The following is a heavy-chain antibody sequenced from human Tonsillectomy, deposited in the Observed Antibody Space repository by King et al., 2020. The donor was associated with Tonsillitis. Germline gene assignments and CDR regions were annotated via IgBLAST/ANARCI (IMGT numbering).Heavy chain of an antibody. CDR1: GFTFSGSA. CDR3: TRSGYSGRGYAFDI. D-gene: IGHD5-12*01. Sequence: VQLVESGGGLVQPGGSLKLSCAASGFTFSGSAMHWVRQASEKGLEWVGRIRSKAKSYATAYAASVKGRFTISRDDSKNTAYLQMNSLKTEDTAVYYCTRSGYSGRGYAFDIWGQGTRVTVSS. CDR2: IRSKAKSYAT. J-gene: IGHJ3*02. V-gene: IGHV3-73*01.